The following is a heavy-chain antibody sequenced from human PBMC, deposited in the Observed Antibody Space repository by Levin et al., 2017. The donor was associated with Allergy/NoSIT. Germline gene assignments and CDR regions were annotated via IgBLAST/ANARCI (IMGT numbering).Heavy chain of an antibody. J-gene: IGHJ5*02. Sequence: GESLRLSCAASGFTFSSYGMHWVRQAPGKGLEWVAVIWYDGSNKYYADSVKGRFTISRDNSKNTLYLQMNSLRAEDTAVYYCARDNVVATAYNGDNWFDPWGQGTLVTVSS. V-gene: IGHV3-33*01. CDR1: GFTFSSYG. CDR3: ARDNVVATAYNGDNWFDP. CDR2: IWYDGSNK. D-gene: IGHD5-12*01.